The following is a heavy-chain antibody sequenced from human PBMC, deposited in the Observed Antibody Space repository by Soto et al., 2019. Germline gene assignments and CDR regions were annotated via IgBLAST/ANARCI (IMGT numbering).Heavy chain of an antibody. CDR1: GITFSTHA. CDR3: ATFGVGIVPAAKRYFDS. J-gene: IGHJ4*02. V-gene: IGHV3-23*01. Sequence: EVQMLESGGGLVQPGGSLRISCAASGITFSTHAMSWVRQPPGKGLEWVSAISRSGAGTYYADSVKGRFTISRDNSKNALSLQMDSLRAEDTTVYDSATFGVGIVPAAKRYFDSWGQGTLVAFSS. CDR2: ISRSGAGT. D-gene: IGHD2-2*01.